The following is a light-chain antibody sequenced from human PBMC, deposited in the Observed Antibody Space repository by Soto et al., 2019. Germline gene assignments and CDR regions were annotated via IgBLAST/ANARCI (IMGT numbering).Light chain of an antibody. CDR1: QSVSRF. V-gene: IGKV3-11*01. J-gene: IGKJ2*01. Sequence: EIVLTQSPATLSLSPGERATLSCRARQSVSRFLAWYQQKPGQAPRLLIYDASNRATGIPARFSGSGSGTDFALTISSLEPEDFATYYCQHYTIYPYTFGQGTKLEIK. CDR2: DAS. CDR3: QHYTIYPYT.